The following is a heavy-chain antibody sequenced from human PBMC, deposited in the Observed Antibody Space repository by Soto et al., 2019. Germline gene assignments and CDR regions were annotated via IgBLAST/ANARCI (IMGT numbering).Heavy chain of an antibody. J-gene: IGHJ4*02. CDR1: GFTLSSYA. V-gene: IGHV3-23*01. CDR3: AKGPMTTVTTEGLWARPTGGLVYFDS. D-gene: IGHD4-17*01. CDR2: VSGSGGST. Sequence: GGSLRLSCAASGFTLSSYAMSWVRQAPGKGLEWVSGVSGSGGSTYYADSVKGRFTISRDNSKNTLYLQMNSLRAEDTAVYYCAKGPMTTVTTEGLWARPTGGLVYFDSWGQGTPVTVSS.